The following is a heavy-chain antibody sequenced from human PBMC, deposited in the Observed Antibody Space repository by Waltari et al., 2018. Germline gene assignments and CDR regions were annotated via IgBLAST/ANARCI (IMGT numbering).Heavy chain of an antibody. Sequence: QVHLVQSGAEVRKPGSSVKVSCEASGGTFGTYAISWVRQAPGQGLEWMGGTTPIHVTPNYAQKLQGRVNVAADELTTTAYMELRSLRSDDTAVYYCAKRIVGGPFDVWGQGTMVTVSS. J-gene: IGHJ3*01. CDR2: TTPIHVTP. CDR1: GGTFGTYA. D-gene: IGHD1-26*01. V-gene: IGHV1-69*11. CDR3: AKRIVGGPFDV.